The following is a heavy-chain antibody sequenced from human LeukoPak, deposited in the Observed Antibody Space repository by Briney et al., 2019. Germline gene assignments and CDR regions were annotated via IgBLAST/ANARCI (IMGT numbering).Heavy chain of an antibody. CDR2: ISGSGGST. CDR3: AKAISASHFDY. CDR1: GFTFSDYY. D-gene: IGHD3-9*01. Sequence: GGSLRLSCAASGFTFSDYYMSLIRQAPGKGLEWVSAISGSGGSTYYADSVKGRFTISRDNSKNTLYLQMNSLRAEDTAVYYCAKAISASHFDYWGQGTLVTVSS. J-gene: IGHJ4*02. V-gene: IGHV3-23*01.